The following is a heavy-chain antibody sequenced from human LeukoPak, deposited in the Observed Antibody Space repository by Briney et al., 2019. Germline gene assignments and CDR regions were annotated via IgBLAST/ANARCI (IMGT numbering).Heavy chain of an antibody. CDR1: GYTFTTYA. Sequence: ASVKVSCKASGYTFTTYAMHWVRQAPGQRLEWMGWSNAGNGNTKYSQEFQGRVTITRDTSASTAYMELRSLRSDDTAVYYCARMILLLGDVLTVPPRGFDYWGQGTLVTVSS. V-gene: IGHV1-3*02. CDR2: SNAGNGNT. CDR3: ARMILLLGDVLTVPPRGFDY. J-gene: IGHJ4*02. D-gene: IGHD3-9*01.